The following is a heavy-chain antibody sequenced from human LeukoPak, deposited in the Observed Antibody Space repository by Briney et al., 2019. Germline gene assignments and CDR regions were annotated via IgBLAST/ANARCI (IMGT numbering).Heavy chain of an antibody. CDR1: GGSISSSNW. CDR2: IYHSGST. Sequence: PSETLSLTCAVSGGSISSSNWWSWVRQPPGKGLEWIGEIYHSGSTNYNPSLKSRVTISVDTSKNQFSLKLSSVTAADTAVYYCARGYSGYDLFSFCYYYYMDVWGKGTTVTVSS. J-gene: IGHJ6*03. D-gene: IGHD5-12*01. V-gene: IGHV4-4*02. CDR3: ARGYSGYDLFSFCYYYYMDV.